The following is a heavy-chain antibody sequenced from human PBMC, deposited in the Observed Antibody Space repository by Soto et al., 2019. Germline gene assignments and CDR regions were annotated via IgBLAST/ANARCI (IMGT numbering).Heavy chain of an antibody. CDR2: ISAYNGNT. V-gene: IGHV1-18*04. CDR1: GYTFTSYG. J-gene: IGHJ6*02. CDR3: ARSGGGYVDYYYYYGMDV. D-gene: IGHD2-15*01. Sequence: ASVKVSCKASGYTFTSYGISWVRQAPGQGLEWMGWISAYNGNTNYAQKLQGRVTMTTDTSTSTAYMELRSLRSDDTAVYYCARSGGGYVDYYYYYGMDVWGQGTTVTVS.